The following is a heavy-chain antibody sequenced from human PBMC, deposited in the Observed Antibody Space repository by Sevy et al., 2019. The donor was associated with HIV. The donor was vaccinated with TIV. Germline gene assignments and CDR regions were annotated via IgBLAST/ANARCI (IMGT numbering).Heavy chain of an antibody. CDR2: IYSDGST. D-gene: IGHD3-3*01. J-gene: IGHJ4*02. CDR3: ARGGTIFGLVRHYFDY. CDR1: GFSANSNY. V-gene: IGHV3-66*01. Sequence: GGSLRLSCAASGFSANSNYMTWVRQAPGKGLDWVSIIYSDGSTKYADALKGRFTISRDNSKNTMYLQMNSLRVEDTAVYYCARGGTIFGLVRHYFDYWGQGTLVTVSS.